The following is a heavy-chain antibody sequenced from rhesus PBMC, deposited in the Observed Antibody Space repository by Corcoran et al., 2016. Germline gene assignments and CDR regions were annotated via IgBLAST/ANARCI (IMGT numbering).Heavy chain of an antibody. D-gene: IGHD6-25*01. CDR1: GYSISSGYY. CDR3: ASPFTAAGGY. CDR2: IRGSSGST. J-gene: IGHJ4*01. Sequence: QVQLQESGPGLVKPSETLSLTCAVSGYSISSGYYWGWIRQPPGKGLEYIGYIRGSSGSTYYNPSHKSRVTIAKDTSKNQFSLKLSSVTAADTAVYYCASPFTAAGGYWGQGVLVTVSS. V-gene: IGHV4-99*01.